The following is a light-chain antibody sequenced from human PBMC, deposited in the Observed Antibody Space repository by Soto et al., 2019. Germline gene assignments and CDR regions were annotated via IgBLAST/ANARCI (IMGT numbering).Light chain of an antibody. CDR2: EVT. J-gene: IGLJ1*01. CDR1: CSDVGGSNY. CDR3: TSVAGRNIP. Sequence: QSALTQPPSASGSPGQSVNISCTGTCSDVGGSNYVSWYQQHHGKAPKLIIYEVTKRPSGVPDRFSGSKSGNTAFMTVYGLQAEEEADYYCTSVAGRNIPFGPGTKVTVL. V-gene: IGLV2-8*01.